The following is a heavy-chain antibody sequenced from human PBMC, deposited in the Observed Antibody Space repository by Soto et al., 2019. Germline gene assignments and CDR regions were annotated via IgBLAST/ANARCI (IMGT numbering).Heavy chain of an antibody. CDR3: ARNDCSGGSCYSYFN. Sequence: QVQLQESGPGLVKPSQTLSLTCTVSGGSISSGGYYWSCIRQHPGKGLEWIGYIYYSGSTYYNPSLKSLVTISVDTSKNQFSLKLSSVTAADTAVYYCARNDCSGGSCYSYFNWGQGTLVTVSS. CDR1: GGSISSGGYY. V-gene: IGHV4-31*01. D-gene: IGHD2-15*01. CDR2: IYYSGST. J-gene: IGHJ4*02.